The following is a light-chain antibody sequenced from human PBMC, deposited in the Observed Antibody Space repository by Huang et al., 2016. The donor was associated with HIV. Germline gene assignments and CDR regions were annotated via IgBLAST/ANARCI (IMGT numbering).Light chain of an antibody. V-gene: IGKV1-33*01. CDR3: QQYDNRIT. Sequence: DIQMTQSPSSLSSSLGDRITITCQASQDISTYLNWYQQKPGKAPKLLIYDASNLETGVPSRFSGSGSGTYFTFTISSLQPEDIATYYCQQYDNRITFGGGTKVEIK. J-gene: IGKJ4*01. CDR1: QDISTY. CDR2: DAS.